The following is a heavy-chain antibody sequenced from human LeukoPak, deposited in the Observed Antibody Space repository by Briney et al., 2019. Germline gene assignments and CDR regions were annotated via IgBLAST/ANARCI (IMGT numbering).Heavy chain of an antibody. CDR2: TYNSGNT. Sequence: SETLSLTCSVSGGSISISGFYWNWIRQLPGRGLEWIGYTYNSGNTYYNPSFGSRVTISTDTSMNQFFLKSHSVTAADTAVYYCARSSGWRDAFDFWGRGTMVTVSS. J-gene: IGHJ3*01. D-gene: IGHD6-19*01. V-gene: IGHV4-31*03. CDR1: GGSISISGFY. CDR3: ARSSGWRDAFDF.